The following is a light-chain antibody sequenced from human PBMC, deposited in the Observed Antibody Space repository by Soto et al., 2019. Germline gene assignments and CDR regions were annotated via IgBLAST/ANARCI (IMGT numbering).Light chain of an antibody. V-gene: IGKV3-20*01. CDR3: QQYGSAPWT. Sequence: EIVLTQSPGTLSLSPGERATLSCRASQSVGSSHLAWYQQKPGQAPRLLIYGPSSRATGIPDRFSGSGSGTDFTLTISRMEPEDFAVYDCQQYGSAPWTFGQGIKVEIK. CDR2: GPS. CDR1: QSVGSSH. J-gene: IGKJ1*01.